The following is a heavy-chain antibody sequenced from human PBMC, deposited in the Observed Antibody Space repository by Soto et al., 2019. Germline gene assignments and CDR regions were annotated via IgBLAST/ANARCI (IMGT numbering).Heavy chain of an antibody. CDR3: AKRSSSSTFDY. CDR1: GFTFSSYA. Sequence: EVQLLESGGGLVQPGESLRLCCAVSGFTFSSYAMSWVRQAPGKGLEWVSVISGSDDSTYYADSVKGRFTISRDNSKNTRCLQMNSLRAEDTAVYYCAKRSSSSTFDYWGQGTLVTVSS. J-gene: IGHJ4*02. CDR2: ISGSDDST. V-gene: IGHV3-23*01. D-gene: IGHD6-6*01.